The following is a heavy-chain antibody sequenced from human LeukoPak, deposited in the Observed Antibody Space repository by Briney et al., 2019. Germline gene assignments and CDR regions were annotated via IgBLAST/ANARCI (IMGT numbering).Heavy chain of an antibody. CDR3: ARARAGTFDY. Sequence: SQTLSLTCAISADSVFSNSAAWNWIRQSPSRGLEWLGRTYYRSTWYNDYALSVKGRLTINPDTSKNHFSLQLNSVTPEDTAVYYCARARAGTFDYWGQGTLVTVSS. V-gene: IGHV6-1*01. CDR2: TYYRSTWYN. D-gene: IGHD5-24*01. CDR1: ADSVFSNSAA. J-gene: IGHJ4*02.